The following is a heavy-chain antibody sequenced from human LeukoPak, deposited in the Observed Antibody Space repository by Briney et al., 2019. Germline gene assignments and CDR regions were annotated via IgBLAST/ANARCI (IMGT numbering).Heavy chain of an antibody. J-gene: IGHJ4*02. CDR1: GFTFSNYW. CDR3: ARELRYTGYYFDY. V-gene: IGHV3-7*01. CDR2: INQDGSEE. D-gene: IGHD3-16*02. Sequence: GGSLRLSCAASGFTFSNYWMTWVRQAPGKGLEWVAHINQDGSEEHYMDSAKARFTISRDNAKNSLSLQMNSLRAEDTAVYYCARELRYTGYYFDYWGQGTLVTVSS.